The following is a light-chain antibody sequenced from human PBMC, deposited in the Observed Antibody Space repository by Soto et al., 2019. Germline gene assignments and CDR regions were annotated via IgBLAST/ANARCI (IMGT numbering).Light chain of an antibody. V-gene: IGKV3-11*01. J-gene: IGKJ2*01. CDR1: QSVSSY. CDR2: DAS. CDR3: QQRSNWPYT. Sequence: EIVLTQSPATLSLSPGEIATLSCRASQSVSSYLAWYQQKPGQAPRLLIYDASNRATGIPARFSGSGSGTDFTLTISRLEPEDFAVYYCQQRSNWPYTFGQGTKLEIK.